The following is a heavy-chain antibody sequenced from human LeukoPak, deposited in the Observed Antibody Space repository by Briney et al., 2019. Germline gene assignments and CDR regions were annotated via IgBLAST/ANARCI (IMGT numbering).Heavy chain of an antibody. CDR2: ISPRAGST. Sequence: ASVKVSCKASGYTFTTYYLHWVRQAPGQGLEWVGIISPRAGSTSYAQKFQGRVTMTRDTSASTAYMELSSLRSEDTAVYYCARAISGYDRLGYYYGMDVWGQGTTVTVSS. V-gene: IGHV1-46*01. J-gene: IGHJ6*02. D-gene: IGHD5-12*01. CDR3: ARAISGYDRLGYYYGMDV. CDR1: GYTFTTYY.